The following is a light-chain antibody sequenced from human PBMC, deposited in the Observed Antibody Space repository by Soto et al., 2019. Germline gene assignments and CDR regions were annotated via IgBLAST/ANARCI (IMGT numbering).Light chain of an antibody. CDR2: AAS. J-gene: IGKJ2*01. Sequence: EIVLMQSPGTVSLSQGERATLSFRASQTMTRAYLAWYQQKPGQAPRLLIYAASYRATGIPDKFSGSGSGTDFSLTISRLEPEDSAVYYCHQYNSPPQTFGQGTKVDIK. CDR3: HQYNSPPQT. CDR1: QTMTRAY. V-gene: IGKV3-20*01.